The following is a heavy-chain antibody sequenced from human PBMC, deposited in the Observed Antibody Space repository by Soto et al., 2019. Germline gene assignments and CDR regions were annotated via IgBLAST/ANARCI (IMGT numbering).Heavy chain of an antibody. CDR3: AKDTGYSYGYYFDY. CDR1: GFTFSSYA. CDR2: ISGSGGNT. J-gene: IGHJ4*02. V-gene: IGHV3-23*01. D-gene: IGHD5-18*01. Sequence: GGSLRLSCAASGFTFSSYAMSWVRQAPGKGLEWVSAISGSGGNTYYADSVKGRFTISRDNSKNTLYLQMNSLRAEDTAVYYCAKDTGYSYGYYFDYWGQGTLVTVSS.